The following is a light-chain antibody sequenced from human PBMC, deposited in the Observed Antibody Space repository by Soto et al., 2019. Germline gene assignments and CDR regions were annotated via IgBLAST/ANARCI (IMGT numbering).Light chain of an antibody. CDR2: DVG. CDR3: SACTISATGIV. CDR1: SSDVGSSNY. J-gene: IGLJ1*01. V-gene: IGLV2-14*01. Sequence: QSALTQPASVSGSPGQSITISCTATSSDVGSSNYVSWYQQHPGKAPILIIYDVGNRLSGVSDRFSGSKSGDTASLTISGLQADDEADYYCSACTISATGIVFGSGTKVTVL.